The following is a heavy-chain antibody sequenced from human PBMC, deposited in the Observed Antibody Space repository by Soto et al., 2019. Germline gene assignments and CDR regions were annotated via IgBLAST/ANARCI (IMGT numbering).Heavy chain of an antibody. CDR3: AKWLLLLWFGESPVV. CDR2: ISGSGGST. V-gene: IGHV3-23*01. J-gene: IGHJ6*02. CDR1: GFTFSSYA. D-gene: IGHD3-10*01. Sequence: GGSLRLSCAASGFTFSSYAMSWVRQAPGKGLEWVSAISGSGGSTYYADSGKGRFTISRDNSKNTLYLQMNSLRAEDTAVYYCAKWLLLLWFGESPVVWGQGTTVTVSS.